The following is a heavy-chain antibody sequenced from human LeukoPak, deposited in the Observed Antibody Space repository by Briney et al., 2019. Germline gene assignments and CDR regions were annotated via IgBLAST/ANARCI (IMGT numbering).Heavy chain of an antibody. Sequence: GASAKVSCKASGGTFSSYAISWVRQAPGQGLEWMGRIIPIFGTANYAQKFQGRVTITTDESTSTAYMELSSLRSEDTAVYYCARTRWELTGAFDIWGQGTMVTVSS. CDR2: IIPIFGTA. V-gene: IGHV1-69*05. CDR1: GGTFSSYA. J-gene: IGHJ3*02. D-gene: IGHD1-26*01. CDR3: ARTRWELTGAFDI.